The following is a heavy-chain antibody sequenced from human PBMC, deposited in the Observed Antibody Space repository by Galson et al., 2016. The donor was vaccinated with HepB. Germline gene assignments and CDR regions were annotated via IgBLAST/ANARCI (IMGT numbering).Heavy chain of an antibody. Sequence: SETLSLTCTVSGGSLSSFYWSWIRQPPGRELEWIGYISYSGSTNYNPSLQSRVTISIDTSQNQFSLKLSSVTAADSAVYYCTRGAKGVVGAADSRGRGTLVIVSS. V-gene: IGHV4-59*01. CDR2: ISYSGST. J-gene: IGHJ4*02. CDR1: GGSLSSFY. CDR3: TRGAKGVVGAADS. D-gene: IGHD2-21*01.